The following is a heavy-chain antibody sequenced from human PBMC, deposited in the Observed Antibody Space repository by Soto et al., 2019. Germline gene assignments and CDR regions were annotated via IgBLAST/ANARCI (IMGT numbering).Heavy chain of an antibody. CDR2: ISSSGGST. Sequence: EVQLLESGGGLLQPGESLRLSCAASGFSFRNYAMTWVRQTPGRGLECVSTISSSGGSTYYADSVKGRFTISRDNSKNILYLEMNSLRADDTAVFYCASQYTFYAFDIWGQGTLVTVSS. CDR3: ASQYTFYAFDI. V-gene: IGHV3-23*01. CDR1: GFSFRNYA. J-gene: IGHJ3*02. D-gene: IGHD1-1*01.